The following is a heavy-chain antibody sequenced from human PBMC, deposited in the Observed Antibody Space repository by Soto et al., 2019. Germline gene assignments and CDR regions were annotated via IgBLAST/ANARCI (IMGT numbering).Heavy chain of an antibody. CDR2: ISGSGGST. J-gene: IGHJ4*02. D-gene: IGHD3-10*01. CDR1: GFTFSTYA. CDR3: AKDWPTMVRGVTDLGH. V-gene: IGHV3-23*01. Sequence: GGSLRLSCAASGFTFSTYAMTWVRQAPGKGLEWVSTISGSGGSTDYADSVKGRFTISRDNSKNMLYLEMDSLRAEDTAVHYCAKDWPTMVRGVTDLGHWGQGALVTV.